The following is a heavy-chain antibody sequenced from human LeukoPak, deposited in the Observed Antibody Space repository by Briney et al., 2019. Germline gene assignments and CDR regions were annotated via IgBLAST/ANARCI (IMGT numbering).Heavy chain of an antibody. CDR2: IYYSGST. CDR1: GGSISSSSYY. CDR3: ARREYYDFWSGYGGNLP. Sequence: SETLSLTCTVSGGSISSSSYYWGWIRQPPGKGLEWIGSIYYSGSTYYNPSLKSRFTISVDTSKNQFSLKLSSVTAADTAVYYCARREYYDFWSGYGGNLPWGQGTLVTVSS. J-gene: IGHJ4*02. D-gene: IGHD3-3*01. V-gene: IGHV4-39*01.